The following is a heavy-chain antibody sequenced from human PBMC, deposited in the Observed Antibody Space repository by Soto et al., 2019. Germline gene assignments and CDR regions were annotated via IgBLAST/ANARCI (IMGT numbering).Heavy chain of an antibody. V-gene: IGHV3-30*18. CDR3: AKDWDVITGTNY. D-gene: IGHD1-7*01. J-gene: IGHJ4*02. CDR1: GFTFSSYG. Sequence: GGSLRLSCAASGFTFSSYGMHWVRQAPGKGLEWVAVISYDGSNKYYADSVKGRFTISRDNSKNTLYLQMNSLRAEDTAVYYCAKDWDVITGTNYWGQGTLVTVS. CDR2: ISYDGSNK.